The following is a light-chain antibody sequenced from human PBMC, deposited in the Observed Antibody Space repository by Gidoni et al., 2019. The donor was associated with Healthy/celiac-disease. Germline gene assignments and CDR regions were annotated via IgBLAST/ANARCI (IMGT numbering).Light chain of an antibody. Sequence: EMVLTQSPGTLSLSPGERATLSCRASQSVSSSYLAWYQQKPGQAPRLLLYGASRRATGIPDRFSGSGSGTDFTLTISRLEPEDFAVYYCQQYGSSPYTFXQXTKLEIK. J-gene: IGKJ2*01. CDR3: QQYGSSPYT. V-gene: IGKV3-20*01. CDR1: QSVSSSY. CDR2: GAS.